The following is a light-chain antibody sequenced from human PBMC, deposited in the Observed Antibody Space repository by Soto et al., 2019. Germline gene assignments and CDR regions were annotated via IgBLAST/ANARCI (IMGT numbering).Light chain of an antibody. V-gene: IGKV3-15*01. CDR1: QSVSSN. CDR2: AAS. Sequence: EIVMTQSPATLSVSPGERARLSCRASQSVSSNLAWYQQKPGQAPRLLIYAASTRATGIPARFSGSGSGTDFTLTISRLEPEDFAVYYCQQYGSSGTFGQGTKVDI. J-gene: IGKJ1*01. CDR3: QQYGSSGT.